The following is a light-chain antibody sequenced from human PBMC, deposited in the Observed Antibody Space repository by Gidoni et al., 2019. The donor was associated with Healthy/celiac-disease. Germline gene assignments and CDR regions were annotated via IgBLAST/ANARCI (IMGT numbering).Light chain of an antibody. J-gene: IGKJ2*01. Sequence: IVITQSPLSLPVTPGEPPSISCRSSQSLLHSNGYNYLDWYLQKPGQSPQLLIYLGSNRASGVPDRCSGSGSGTDFTLKISRVEAEDVGVYYCMQALQTPYTFGQGTKLEIK. CDR2: LGS. V-gene: IGKV2-28*01. CDR3: MQALQTPYT. CDR1: QSLLHSNGYNY.